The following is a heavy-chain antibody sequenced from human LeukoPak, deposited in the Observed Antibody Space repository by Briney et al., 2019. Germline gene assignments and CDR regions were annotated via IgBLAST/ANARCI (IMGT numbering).Heavy chain of an antibody. CDR3: ARGRSSMVRGYYYYYKDL. J-gene: IGHJ6*03. V-gene: IGHV4-59*01. CDR1: GGSISSYY. Sequence: SETLSLTCTVSGGSISSYYWSWIRQPPGKGLEWIGYINYSGSTNYNPSLKSRVTISVDTSKNQFSLKLSSVTAADTAVYYCARGRSSMVRGYYYYYKDLWGKGTTVTISS. D-gene: IGHD3-10*01. CDR2: INYSGST.